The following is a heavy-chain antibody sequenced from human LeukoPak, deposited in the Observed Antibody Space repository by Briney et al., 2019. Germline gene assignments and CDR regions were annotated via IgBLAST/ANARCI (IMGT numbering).Heavy chain of an antibody. CDR1: GYTFTSYG. V-gene: IGHV1-18*01. J-gene: IGHJ4*02. D-gene: IGHD6-13*01. Sequence: ASVKVSCKASGYTFTSYGISWVRQAPGQGLEWMGWISAYNGNTNYAQKLQGRVTMTTDTSTSTAYMELSSLRSEDTAVYYCSAVDSIAAAGSHFDYWGQGTLVTVSS. CDR2: ISAYNGNT. CDR3: SAVDSIAAAGSHFDY.